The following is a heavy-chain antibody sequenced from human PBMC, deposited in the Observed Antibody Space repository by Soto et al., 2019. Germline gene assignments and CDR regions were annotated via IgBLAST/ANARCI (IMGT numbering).Heavy chain of an antibody. CDR3: ARVERWLQRCFAY. J-gene: IGHJ4*02. CDR2: IYYSGST. CDR1: GGSISSGDYY. D-gene: IGHD5-12*01. V-gene: IGHV4-30-4*01. Sequence: QVQLQESGPGLVKPSQTLSLTCTVSGGSISSGDYYWSWIRQPPGKGLEWIGYIYYSGSTYYNPSLKSRVTVSVDTSKNQCSLKLSSLTAADTAVYYCARVERWLQRCFAYWGQGTLVTVSS.